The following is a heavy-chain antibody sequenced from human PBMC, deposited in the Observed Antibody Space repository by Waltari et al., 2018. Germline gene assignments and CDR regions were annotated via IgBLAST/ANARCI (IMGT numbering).Heavy chain of an antibody. CDR3: ARGGQLALDY. J-gene: IGHJ4*02. D-gene: IGHD6-6*01. Sequence: EVQLVASGGGLVQPGASLSLSCSASGFTVSNYYPHWVRQGPGKGPVWISRINNGGGSSTTYADSVKGRFTISKDNAKNTVYLQMNSLRAEDTAVYHCARGGQLALDYWGQGTLVTVSS. CDR1: GFTVSNYY. V-gene: IGHV3-74*01. CDR2: INNGGGSST.